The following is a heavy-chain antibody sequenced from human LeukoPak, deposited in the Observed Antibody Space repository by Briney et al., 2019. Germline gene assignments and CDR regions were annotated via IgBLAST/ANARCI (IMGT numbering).Heavy chain of an antibody. D-gene: IGHD3-10*01. Sequence: GASVKVSCKASGYKFIGYYMHWLRQAPGQGLEWMGWINPDTGVTNYAQKFQGRVTMTRDTSINTVYMELSRLRSDDTAVYYCARDPGVWFGELLPNWFDPWGQGTLVTVSS. V-gene: IGHV1-2*02. CDR3: ARDPGVWFGELLPNWFDP. CDR2: INPDTGVT. J-gene: IGHJ5*02. CDR1: GYKFIGYY.